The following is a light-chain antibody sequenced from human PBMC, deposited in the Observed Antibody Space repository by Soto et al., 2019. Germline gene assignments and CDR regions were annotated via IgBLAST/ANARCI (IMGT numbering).Light chain of an antibody. V-gene: IGKV3-11*01. J-gene: IGKJ4*01. CDR1: QSVRND. CDR3: QQRTNWPPT. CDR2: SAS. Sequence: EIVLTQSPATLSLSPGERATLSCRASQSVRNDLVCYNQNPGQAPRVLIYSASNRATGIPARFSGSGSGTDFTLTISSLEPEDFAVYYCQQRTNWPPTFGGGTEVEMK.